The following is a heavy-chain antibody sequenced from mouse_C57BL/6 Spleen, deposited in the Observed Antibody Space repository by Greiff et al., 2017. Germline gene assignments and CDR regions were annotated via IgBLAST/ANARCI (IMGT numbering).Heavy chain of an antibody. V-gene: IGHV1-69*01. J-gene: IGHJ2*01. CDR1: GYTFTSYW. CDR3: ARGRYGNYDYFDY. Sequence: QVQLQQPGAELVMPGASVKLSCKASGYTFTSYWMHWVKQRPGQGLEWIGEIDPSDSYTNYNQKFKGKSTLTVDKSSSTAYMQLSSLTSEDSAVYYCARGRYGNYDYFDYWSQGTTLTVSS. D-gene: IGHD2-1*01. CDR2: IDPSDSYT.